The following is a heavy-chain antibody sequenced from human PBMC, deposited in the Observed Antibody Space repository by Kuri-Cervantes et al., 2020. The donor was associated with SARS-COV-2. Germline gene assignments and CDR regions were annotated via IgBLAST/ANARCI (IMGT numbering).Heavy chain of an antibody. Sequence: GSLRLSCTVSGGSISSSSYYWGWIRQPPGKGLEWSGSIYYSGSTYYNPSLKSRVTISVDTSKNQFSLKLSSVTAADTAVYYCARLGPWYSSEIDYWGQGTLVTVSS. CDR2: IYYSGST. CDR1: GGSISSSSYY. D-gene: IGHD6-19*01. CDR3: ARLGPWYSSEIDY. V-gene: IGHV4-39*01. J-gene: IGHJ4*02.